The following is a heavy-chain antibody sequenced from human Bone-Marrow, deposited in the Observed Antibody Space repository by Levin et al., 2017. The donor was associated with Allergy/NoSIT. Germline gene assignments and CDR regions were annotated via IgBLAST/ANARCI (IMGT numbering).Heavy chain of an antibody. CDR1: GFIFNSHY. Sequence: GGSLRLSCSASGFIFNSHYMDWVRQAPGKGLEWVGRSRNKANNYITEYAASLKGRVIISRDDSKNSAYLQMSNLKSEDTAIYYCVREAAASVFDMWGRGAMVTVSS. D-gene: IGHD5/OR15-5a*01. J-gene: IGHJ3*01. CDR3: VREAAASVFDM. CDR2: SRNKANNYIT. V-gene: IGHV3-72*01.